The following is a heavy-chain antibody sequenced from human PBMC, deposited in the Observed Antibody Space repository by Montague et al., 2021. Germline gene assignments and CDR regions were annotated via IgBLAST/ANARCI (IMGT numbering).Heavy chain of an antibody. J-gene: IGHJ4*02. CDR2: IYWDDDK. V-gene: IGHV2-5*02. CDR1: GLSLSTNGAG. D-gene: IGHD2-2*01. CDR3: AHRSSTSLIDX. Sequence: PALVKPTQTLTLTCTFSGLSLSTNGAGVGWFRQPPGKALDWLALIYWDDDKRYSPSLKNRLTVTKDTSKNQVVLTVTNMNPVDTATYYCAHRSSTSLIDXWGQGTLVTVSS.